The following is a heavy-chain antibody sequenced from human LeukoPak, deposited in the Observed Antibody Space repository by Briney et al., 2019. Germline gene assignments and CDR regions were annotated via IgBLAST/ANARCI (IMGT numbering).Heavy chain of an antibody. CDR2: MNPNTSIT. J-gene: IGHJ4*02. CDR1: VYGFITYD. D-gene: IGHD3-10*01. V-gene: IGHV1-8*01. Sequence: GASVKVSCKSSVYGFITYDFNWVRQGTGQGPEWMGYMNPNTSITRYAQKFHGRVTMTSDTSIKTAYMELSSLTSEDTAMYYCARELRRDEFWGQGTLVTVSS. CDR3: ARELRRDEF.